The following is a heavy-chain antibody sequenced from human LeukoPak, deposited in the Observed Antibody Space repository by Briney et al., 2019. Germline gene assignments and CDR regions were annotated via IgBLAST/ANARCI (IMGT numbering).Heavy chain of an antibody. CDR1: GFTFSSYA. D-gene: IGHD3-3*01. V-gene: IGHV3-23*01. J-gene: IGHJ3*02. CDR2: ISGSGGST. Sequence: PGGSLRLSCAASGFTFSSYAMSWVRQAPGKGLEWVSAISGSGGSTYYADSVKGRFTISRDNAKNSLYLQMNSLRAEDTAVYYCARNYDFWSGYQEGGAFDIWGQGTMVTVSS. CDR3: ARNYDFWSGYQEGGAFDI.